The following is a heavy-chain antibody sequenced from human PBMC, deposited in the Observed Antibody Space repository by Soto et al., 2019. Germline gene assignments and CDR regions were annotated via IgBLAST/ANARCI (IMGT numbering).Heavy chain of an antibody. J-gene: IGHJ4*02. CDR3: ASVLELLCSDY. V-gene: IGHV3-23*01. CDR2: ISFKGGTT. D-gene: IGHD3-3*01. Sequence: EVMLLESGGGLVQPGGSLRLSCEASGLTFSSYSMSWVRQAPGKGLDWVSMISFKGGTTYYADSVKGRFTISRDNSKNTVYLQMNNLGADDTAVYYCASVLELLCSDYWGQGIPVSVSS. CDR1: GLTFSSYS.